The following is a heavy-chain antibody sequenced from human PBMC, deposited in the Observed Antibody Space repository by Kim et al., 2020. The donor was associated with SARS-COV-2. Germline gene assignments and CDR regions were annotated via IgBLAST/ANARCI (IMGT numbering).Heavy chain of an antibody. CDR3: AKEDLDFWSGYYLAYFDY. CDR2: ISGSGGST. D-gene: IGHD3-3*01. Sequence: GGSLRLSCAASGFTFSSYAMSWVRQAPGKGLEWVSAISGSGGSTYYADSVKGRFTISRDNSKNTLYLQMNSLRAEDTAVYYCAKEDLDFWSGYYLAYFDYWGQGTLVTVSS. J-gene: IGHJ4*02. V-gene: IGHV3-23*01. CDR1: GFTFSSYA.